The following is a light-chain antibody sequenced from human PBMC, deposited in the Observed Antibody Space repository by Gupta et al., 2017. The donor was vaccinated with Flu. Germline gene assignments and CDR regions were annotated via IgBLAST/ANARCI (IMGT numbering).Light chain of an antibody. J-gene: IGKJ1*01. CDR3: QQYDYYRT. CDR1: QSISNR. V-gene: IGKV1-5*03. Sequence: SPSTLSASVGDRVTITCRASQSISNRLAWYQQKAGKPPKILIYKASTLEGGVPSRFSGSGSGTQFTLTISSLQPDDFATYYCQQYDYYRTFGQGTKVEI. CDR2: KAS.